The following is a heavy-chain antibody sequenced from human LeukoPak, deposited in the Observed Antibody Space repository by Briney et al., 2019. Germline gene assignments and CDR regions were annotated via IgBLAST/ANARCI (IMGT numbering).Heavy chain of an antibody. J-gene: IGHJ4*02. CDR1: GFTFSSYA. Sequence: GGSLRLSCAASGFTFSSYAMSWVRQAPGKGLEWVSAISGSGGSTYYADSVKGRFTISRDNSKNTLYLQMNSLRAEDTAVYYCAKGASYDFWSGYYFDYWGRGTLVTVSS. D-gene: IGHD3-3*01. CDR3: AKGASYDFWSGYYFDY. V-gene: IGHV3-23*01. CDR2: ISGSGGST.